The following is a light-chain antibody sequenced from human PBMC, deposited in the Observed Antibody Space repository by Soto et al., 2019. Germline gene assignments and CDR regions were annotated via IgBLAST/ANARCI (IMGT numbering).Light chain of an antibody. CDR2: EVS. J-gene: IGLJ3*02. Sequence: QSALTQPASVSGSPGQSITISCTGTSSDVGGYNYVSWYQQHPGKAPKLMIYEVSNRPSGVSHRFSGSKSGNTASLTISGLQAEEEDDYYCSSYTSSSTRVFGGGTKLTVL. CDR1: SSDVGGYNY. CDR3: SSYTSSSTRV. V-gene: IGLV2-14*01.